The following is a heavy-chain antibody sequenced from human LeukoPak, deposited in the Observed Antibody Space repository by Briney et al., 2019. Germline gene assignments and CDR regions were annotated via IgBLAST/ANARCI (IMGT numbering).Heavy chain of an antibody. CDR2: IYHSGST. Sequence: SETLSLTCTVSGGSISSGGYYWSWIRQPPGKGLEWIGYIYHSGSTYYNPSLKSRVTLSVDRSKNQFSLKLSSVTAADTAVYYCARIGHDLYQTFDFWGNGNLITVSS. J-gene: IGHJ4*01. V-gene: IGHV4-30-2*01. CDR3: ARIGHDLYQTFDF. D-gene: IGHD2-2*01. CDR1: GGSISSGGYY.